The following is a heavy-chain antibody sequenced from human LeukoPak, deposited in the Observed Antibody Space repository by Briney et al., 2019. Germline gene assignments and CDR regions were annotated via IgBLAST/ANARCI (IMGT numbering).Heavy chain of an antibody. Sequence: ASVKVSCKASGYTLTSYAMNWVRQAPGQGLEWMGWINTNTGNPTYAQGFTGRFVFSLDTSVSTAYLQISSLKAEDTAVYYCAREGYCSGGSCYFWYFDYWGQGTLVTVSS. CDR2: INTNTGNP. CDR1: GYTLTSYA. D-gene: IGHD2-15*01. CDR3: AREGYCSGGSCYFWYFDY. J-gene: IGHJ4*02. V-gene: IGHV7-4-1*02.